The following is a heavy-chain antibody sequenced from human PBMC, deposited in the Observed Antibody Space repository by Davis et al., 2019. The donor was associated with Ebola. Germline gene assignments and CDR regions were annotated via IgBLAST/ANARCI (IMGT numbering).Heavy chain of an antibody. CDR2: IYYSGST. V-gene: IGHV4-59*12. D-gene: IGHD2-21*02. J-gene: IGHJ4*02. CDR1: GASISSYY. Sequence: SETLSLTCSVSGASISSYYWSWIRQPPGKGLEWIGYIYYSGSTNYNPSLKSRVTISVDTSKNQFSLRLSSVTAADTAVYYCARVTSLLPDYWGQGTLVTVSS. CDR3: ARVTSLLPDY.